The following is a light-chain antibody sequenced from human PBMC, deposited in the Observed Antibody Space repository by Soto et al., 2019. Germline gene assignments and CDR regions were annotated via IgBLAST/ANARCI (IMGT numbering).Light chain of an antibody. CDR1: NSDVGNYNL. CDR3: CSYAGNTTFK. J-gene: IGLJ2*01. CDR2: AVS. V-gene: IGLV2-23*02. Sequence: QSALTQPASVSGSPGQWITISCAGTNSDVGNYNLVSWYPHHPGKAPRLIIYAVSKRPSGISDRFSGSKSGSTASLTISGLQPEDEADYHCCSYAGNTTFKFGGGTKLTVL.